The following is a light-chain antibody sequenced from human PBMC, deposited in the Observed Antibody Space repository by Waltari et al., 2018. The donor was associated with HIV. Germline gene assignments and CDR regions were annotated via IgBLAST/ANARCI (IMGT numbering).Light chain of an antibody. Sequence: QSALTQPASVSGYPGQAGTIPCAGAGRDVGGCNLVSWYQQHPGEAPNLMIYEGSTRPSGVSNRFSGSKSGTTASLTISGLQAEDEADYYCWSYAGSSTSVFGGGTKLTVL. CDR1: GRDVGGCNL. CDR3: WSYAGSSTSV. CDR2: EGS. J-gene: IGLJ2*01. V-gene: IGLV2-23*01.